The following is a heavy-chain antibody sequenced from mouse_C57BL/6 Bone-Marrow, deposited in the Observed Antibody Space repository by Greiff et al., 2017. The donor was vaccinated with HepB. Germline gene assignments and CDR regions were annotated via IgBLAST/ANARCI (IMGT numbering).Heavy chain of an antibody. D-gene: IGHD1-1*01. J-gene: IGHJ1*03. CDR3: ASRPNYYGSSLYWYFDV. CDR2: IYPGSGST. V-gene: IGHV1-55*01. Sequence: QVQLQQPGAELVKPGASVKMSCKASGYTFTSYWITWVKQRPGQGLEWIGDIYPGSGSTNYNEKFKSKATLTVATSSSTAYMQLSSLTSEDSAVYYCASRPNYYGSSLYWYFDVWGTGTTVTVSS. CDR1: GYTFTSYW.